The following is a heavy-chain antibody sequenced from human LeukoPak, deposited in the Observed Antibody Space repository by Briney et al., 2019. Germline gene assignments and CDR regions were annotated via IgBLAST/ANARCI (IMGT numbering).Heavy chain of an antibody. V-gene: IGHV4-39*01. Sequence: SETLSLTCTVSGGSLRSSGHWWVWIRQPPGKGLEWIGSIHYSGKVYYNPSLKSRVTTSVDTSTDQFSLRLSSATAADTAIYYCARQSGDQSSAWYFDAWGQGTLVTVSS. J-gene: IGHJ4*02. CDR2: IHYSGKV. CDR3: ARQSGDQSSAWYFDA. CDR1: GGSLRSSGHW. D-gene: IGHD6-19*01.